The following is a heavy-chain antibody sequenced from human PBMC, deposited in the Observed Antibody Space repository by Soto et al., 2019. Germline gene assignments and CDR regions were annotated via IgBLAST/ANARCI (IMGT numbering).Heavy chain of an antibody. CDR2: ISWNSGSI. J-gene: IGHJ3*02. Sequence: PGGSLRLSCAASGFTFDDYAMHWVRQAPGKGLEWVSGISWNSGSIGYADSVKGRFTISRDNAKNSLYLQMNSLRAEDTALYYCEKETLRGEAFDIGGQGKMVTVSS. D-gene: IGHD3-16*01. CDR3: EKETLRGEAFDI. V-gene: IGHV3-9*01. CDR1: GFTFDDYA.